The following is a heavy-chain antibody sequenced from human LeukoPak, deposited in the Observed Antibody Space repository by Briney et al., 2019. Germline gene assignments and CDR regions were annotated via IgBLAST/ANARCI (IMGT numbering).Heavy chain of an antibody. CDR3: TRDLSGADDY. J-gene: IGHJ4*02. V-gene: IGHV3-74*01. CDR1: EFTFSRYW. D-gene: IGHD7-27*01. Sequence: GGSLRLSCAASEFTFSRYWMHSVRQAPGKGLVWVSRINEDGSVINYEDSVKGRFTISRDNAKNTLYLQMSSLTAEDTATYYCTRDLSGADDYWGQGTLVTVSS. CDR2: INEDGSVI.